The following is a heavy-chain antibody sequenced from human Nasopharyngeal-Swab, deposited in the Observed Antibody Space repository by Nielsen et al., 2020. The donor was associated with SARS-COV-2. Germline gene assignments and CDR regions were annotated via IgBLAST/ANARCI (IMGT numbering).Heavy chain of an antibody. J-gene: IGHJ4*02. V-gene: IGHV1-8*01. CDR3: ARDGDYGDYADFDY. CDR1: GYTFTSYD. D-gene: IGHD4-17*01. CDR2: MNPNSGNT. Sequence: ASVKVSCKASGYTFTSYDINWVRQATGQGLEWVGWMNPNSGNTGYAQKFQGRVTMTRNTSISTAYMELSSLRSEDTAVYYCARDGDYGDYADFDYWGQGTLVAVSS.